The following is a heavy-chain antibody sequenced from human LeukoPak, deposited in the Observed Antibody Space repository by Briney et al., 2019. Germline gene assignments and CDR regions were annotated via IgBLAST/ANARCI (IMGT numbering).Heavy chain of an antibody. CDR2: IKEDGSVE. V-gene: IGHV3-7*01. D-gene: IGHD3-16*01. J-gene: IGHJ4*01. Sequence: PGGSLRLSCAGSGFTFSRSSMAWVRQAPGKGLEWVATIKEDGSVEYYMDSVKGRFTISRDNAEKSLYLQMNSLRAEDTAAYYCAKLLGDVTTFDYWGHGTLVTVSS. CDR1: GFTFSRSS. CDR3: AKLLGDVTTFDY.